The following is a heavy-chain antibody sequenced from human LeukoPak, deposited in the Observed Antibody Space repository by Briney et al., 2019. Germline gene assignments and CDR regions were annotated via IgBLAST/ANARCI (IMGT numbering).Heavy chain of an antibody. D-gene: IGHD5-12*01. V-gene: IGHV3-64D*06. J-gene: IGHJ4*02. Sequence: GSLRLSCAASGFTFSSYAMHWVRQAPGKGLEYVSAISSNGGSTYYADSVKGRFTISRDNSKNTLYLQMSSLRAEDTAVYYCVKDRDSGYDSLDYWGQGTLVTVSS. CDR3: VKDRDSGYDSLDY. CDR2: ISSNGGST. CDR1: GFTFSSYA.